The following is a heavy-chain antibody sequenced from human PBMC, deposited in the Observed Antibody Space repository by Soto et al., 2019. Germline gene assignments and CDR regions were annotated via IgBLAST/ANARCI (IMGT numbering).Heavy chain of an antibody. Sequence: SETLSLTCTVSGGSISNYYWSWIRQPPGKGLEWIGYIYYSGSTSYNPSLKSRVTISVDTSKNQFSLKLSSVSAADTAVYYCARRLIPDFDYWGQGTLVTVS. J-gene: IGHJ4*02. CDR1: GGSISNYY. D-gene: IGHD2-21*01. CDR3: ARRLIPDFDY. CDR2: IYYSGST. V-gene: IGHV4-59*01.